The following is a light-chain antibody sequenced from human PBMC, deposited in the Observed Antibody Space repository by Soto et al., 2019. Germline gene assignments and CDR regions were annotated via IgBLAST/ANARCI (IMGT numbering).Light chain of an antibody. CDR1: SSDVGRYNY. CDR2: EVS. V-gene: IGLV2-14*01. J-gene: IGLJ3*02. CDR3: SSYTSSSTPWV. Sequence: QSVLTQPASVSGSPGQSITISCTGTSSDVGRYNYVSWYQQHPGKAPKLMIYEVSDRPSGVSHRFSGSKSGNTASLTISGLQAEDEADYHCSSYTSSSTPWVFGGGTKVTVL.